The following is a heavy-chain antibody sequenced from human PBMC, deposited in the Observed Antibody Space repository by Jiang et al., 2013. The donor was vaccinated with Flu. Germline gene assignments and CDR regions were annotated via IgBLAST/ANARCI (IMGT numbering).Heavy chain of an antibody. D-gene: IGHD6-13*01. CDR1: GYTFTTYW. CDR2: IYPGDSDT. J-gene: IGHJ5*02. Sequence: SLKISCKGSGYTFTTYWIGWVRQMPGKGLEWMGIIYPGDSDTRYNPSFQGQVTISADKSISTAYLQWSSLKASDTAMYYCARGKSSTWGYNWLDPWGQGTLVTVSS. V-gene: IGHV5-51*01. CDR3: ARGKSSTWGYNWLDP.